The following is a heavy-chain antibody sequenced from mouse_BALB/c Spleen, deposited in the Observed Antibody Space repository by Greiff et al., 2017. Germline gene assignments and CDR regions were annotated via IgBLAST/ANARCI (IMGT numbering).Heavy chain of an antibody. Sequence: EVKLMESGGGLVQPGGSMKLSCVASGFTFSNYWMNWVRQSPEKGLEWVAEIRLKSNNYATHYAESVKGRFTISRDDSKSSVYLQMNNLRAEDTGIYYCTNGNYVYYFDYWGQGTTLTVSS. J-gene: IGHJ2*01. CDR3: TNGNYVYYFDY. CDR1: GFTFSNYW. CDR2: IRLKSNNYAT. V-gene: IGHV6-6*02. D-gene: IGHD2-1*01.